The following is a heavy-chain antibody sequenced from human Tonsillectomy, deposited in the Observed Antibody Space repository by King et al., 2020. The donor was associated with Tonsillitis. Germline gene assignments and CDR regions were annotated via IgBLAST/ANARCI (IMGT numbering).Heavy chain of an antibody. CDR3: ARTNAVEYFDMLTGYWEPKYYYYMDV. D-gene: IGHD3-9*01. V-gene: IGHV1-46*01. Sequence: QLVQSGAEVKKPGASVKVSCKASGYTFTRYYMHWVRQAPGQGLEWMGIINPSGGSSTYAQKFQGRVTMTRDTSTSTVYMELSSLRSEDTAVYYCARTNAVEYFDMLTGYWEPKYYYYMDVWGKGTTVTVSS. CDR1: GYTFTRYY. CDR2: INPSGGSS. J-gene: IGHJ6*03.